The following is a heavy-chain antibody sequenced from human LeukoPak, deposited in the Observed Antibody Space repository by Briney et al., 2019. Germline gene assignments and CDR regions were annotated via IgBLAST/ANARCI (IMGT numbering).Heavy chain of an antibody. V-gene: IGHV5-51*01. D-gene: IGHD6-13*01. Sequence: GESLKISCKGSGYSFTSYWIGWVLQMPGKGLEWMGIIYPGDSDTRYSPSFQGRVTISADKSISTAYLQWSSLKASDTAMYYCARPRIAAAGTPVYWGQGTLVTVSS. CDR3: ARPRIAAAGTPVY. CDR1: GYSFTSYW. J-gene: IGHJ4*02. CDR2: IYPGDSDT.